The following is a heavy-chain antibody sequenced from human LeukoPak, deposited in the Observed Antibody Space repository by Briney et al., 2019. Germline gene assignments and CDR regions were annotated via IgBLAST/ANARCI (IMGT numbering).Heavy chain of an antibody. Sequence: PSETLSLTCTVSGGSISSYYWSWIRQPPGKGLEWIGYIYYSGSTNYNPSLKSRVTISVDTSKNQFSLKLSSVTAADTAVYYCARDPGPNDFWSGPPYWYFDLWGRGTLVTVSS. CDR3: ARDPGPNDFWSGPPYWYFDL. D-gene: IGHD3-3*01. J-gene: IGHJ2*01. CDR2: IYYSGST. V-gene: IGHV4-59*01. CDR1: GGSISSYY.